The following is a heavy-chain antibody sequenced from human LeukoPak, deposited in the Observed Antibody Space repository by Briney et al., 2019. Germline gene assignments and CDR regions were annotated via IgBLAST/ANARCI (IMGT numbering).Heavy chain of an antibody. CDR2: IYYSGST. CDR1: GGSISSSSYY. Sequence: SEILSLTCTVSGGSISSSSYYWGWIRQPPGKGLEWIGSIYYSGSTYYNPSLKSRVTISVDTSKNQFSLKLSSVTAADTAVYYCARAPRYYYDSSGVYFDYWGQGTLVTVSS. CDR3: ARAPRYYYDSSGVYFDY. D-gene: IGHD3-22*01. J-gene: IGHJ4*02. V-gene: IGHV4-39*07.